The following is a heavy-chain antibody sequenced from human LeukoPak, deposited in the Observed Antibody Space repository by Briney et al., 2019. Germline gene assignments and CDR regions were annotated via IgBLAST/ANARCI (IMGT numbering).Heavy chain of an antibody. Sequence: PGGSLSLSCAASGFPFSTYGMHWVRQAPGKGLEWVSSIGRSSGYIYYADSVKGRFTISRDNTKDSLYLQMNSLRAEDTAVYHCATVGGGNTSDFDCWGQGTLVTVSS. D-gene: IGHD3-16*01. J-gene: IGHJ4*02. CDR2: IGRSSGYI. CDR1: GFPFSTYG. V-gene: IGHV3-21*01. CDR3: ATVGGGNTSDFDC.